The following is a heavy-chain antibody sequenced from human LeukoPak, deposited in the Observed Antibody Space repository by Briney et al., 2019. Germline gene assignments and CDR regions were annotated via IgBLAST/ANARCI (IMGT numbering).Heavy chain of an antibody. Sequence: SSETLSLTCAVSGESFSDYYWSWIRQSPGKGLEWIGEINHSGSTNYNPSLKSRVTISVDTSKNQFSLRLSSVTAADTAVYYCARVTGYVMEDYFDYWGQGTLVTVSS. CDR1: GESFSDYY. D-gene: IGHD6-13*01. J-gene: IGHJ4*02. V-gene: IGHV4-34*01. CDR2: INHSGST. CDR3: ARVTGYVMEDYFDY.